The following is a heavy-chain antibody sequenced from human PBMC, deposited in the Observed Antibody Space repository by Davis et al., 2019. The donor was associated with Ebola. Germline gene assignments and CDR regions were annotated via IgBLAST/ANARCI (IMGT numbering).Heavy chain of an antibody. D-gene: IGHD4-17*01. CDR2: IYYSGST. CDR3: ARDYGDYVGFMDV. V-gene: IGHV4-31*03. CDR1: GGSISSGGYY. Sequence: SETLSLTCPVSGGSISSGGYYWSWIRQHPGKGLEWIGYIYYSGSTYYNPSLKSRVTISVDTSKNQFSLKLSSVTAADTAVYYCARDYGDYVGFMDVWGKGTTVTVSS. J-gene: IGHJ6*03.